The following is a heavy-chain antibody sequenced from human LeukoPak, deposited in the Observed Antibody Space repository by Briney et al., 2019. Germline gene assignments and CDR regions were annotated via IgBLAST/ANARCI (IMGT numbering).Heavy chain of an antibody. J-gene: IGHJ4*02. CDR3: ARHDAYSHARFYFDY. V-gene: IGHV1-2*02. CDR2: INPNSGGT. CDR1: GYTFTGYY. Sequence: ASVKVSCKASGYTFTGYYMHWVRQAPGQGLEWMGWINPNSGGTNYAQKFQGRVTMTRDTSISTAYMELSRLRSDDTAVYYCARHDAYSHARFYFDYWGQGTLVTVSS. D-gene: IGHD5-18*01.